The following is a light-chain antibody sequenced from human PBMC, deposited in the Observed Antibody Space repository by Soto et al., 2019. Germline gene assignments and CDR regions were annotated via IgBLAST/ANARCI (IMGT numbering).Light chain of an antibody. J-gene: IGKJ2*01. Sequence: EIVLTQSPGTVSLSPGERATLSCRASQSVSSRNLAWYRQKPGQAPSLLIFGASNRATGIPDRFSGSGSGTDFTLTTSRLEPEDCAVYYCLRYGDSPPAYTFVQGTKLEIK. CDR1: QSVSSRN. V-gene: IGKV3-20*01. CDR2: GAS. CDR3: LRYGDSPPAYT.